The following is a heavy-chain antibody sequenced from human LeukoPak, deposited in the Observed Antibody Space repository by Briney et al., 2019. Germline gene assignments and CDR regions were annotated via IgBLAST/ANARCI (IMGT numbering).Heavy chain of an antibody. CDR3: AHRQNLRYCSGGSCRYYFDY. Sequence: ESGPTLVKPTQTLTLTCTFSGFSPSTSGVGVGWIRQPPGKALEWLALIYWDDDKRYSPSLKSRLTITKDTSKNQVVLTMTNMDPVDTATYYCAHRQNLRYCSGGSCRYYFDYWGQGTLVTVSS. CDR1: GFSPSTSGVG. CDR2: IYWDDDK. J-gene: IGHJ4*02. D-gene: IGHD2-15*01. V-gene: IGHV2-5*02.